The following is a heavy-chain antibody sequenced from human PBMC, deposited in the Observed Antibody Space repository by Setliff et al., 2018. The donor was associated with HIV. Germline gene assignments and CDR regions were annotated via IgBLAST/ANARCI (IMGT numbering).Heavy chain of an antibody. CDR2: IYTSGST. J-gene: IGHJ5*02. Sequence: SETLSLTCTVSSGSISDSRYYWGWIRQAPGKGLEWIGYIYTSGSTNYNPSLKSRVTISVDTSKNQFSLKLSSVTAADTAVHYCARLYYGVRGWFDPWGQGTLVTVSS. CDR3: ARLYYGVRGWFDP. CDR1: SGSISDSRYY. D-gene: IGHD3-22*01. V-gene: IGHV4-61*05.